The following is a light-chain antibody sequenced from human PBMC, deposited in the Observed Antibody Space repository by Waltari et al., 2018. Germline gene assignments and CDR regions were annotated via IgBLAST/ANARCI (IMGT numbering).Light chain of an antibody. J-gene: IGLJ3*02. V-gene: IGLV2-11*01. CDR2: DVD. CDR3: CSYAASIHWL. Sequence: QSALTQPRSVSGSPGQSVTISCTGTSSDVGGYIYVSWYQQHPGRAPKLIIYDVDKRPSGVPDRFSGSKAGNTASLTISGLQADDESDFYCCSYAASIHWLFGGGTKVTVL. CDR1: SSDVGGYIY.